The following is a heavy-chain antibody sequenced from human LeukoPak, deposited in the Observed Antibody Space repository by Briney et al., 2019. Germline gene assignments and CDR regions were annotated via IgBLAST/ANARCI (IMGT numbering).Heavy chain of an antibody. J-gene: IGHJ4*02. Sequence: PWETLSLTCTVSGGSIISSSYYWGWIRQPPGKGLEWIGSIYYTGSIYYNPSLKSRVTISVDTSKDQFSLRLSSVTAADTAVYYCARFSPTEYYDILTGYYLGYFDYWGQGTLVTVSS. CDR2: IYYTGSI. V-gene: IGHV4-39*01. CDR1: GGSIISSSYY. CDR3: ARFSPTEYYDILTGYYLGYFDY. D-gene: IGHD3-9*01.